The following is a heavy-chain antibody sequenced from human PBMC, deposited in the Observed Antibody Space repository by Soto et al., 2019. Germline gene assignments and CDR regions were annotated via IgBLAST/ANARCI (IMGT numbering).Heavy chain of an antibody. Sequence: SETLSLTCTVSGCSISSYYWSWIRQPPGKGLEWIGYIYYSGSTNYNPSLKSRVTISVDTSKNQFSLKLSSVTAADTAVYYCARVKNCSSSSCYWDSYYYXDALGKGTTVTVSS. D-gene: IGHD2-2*01. CDR2: IYYSGST. CDR1: GCSISSYY. V-gene: IGHV4-59*08. CDR3: ARVKNCSSSSCYWDSYYYXDA. J-gene: IGHJ6*03.